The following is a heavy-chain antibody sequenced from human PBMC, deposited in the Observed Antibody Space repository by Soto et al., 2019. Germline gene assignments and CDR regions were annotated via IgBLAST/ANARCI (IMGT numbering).Heavy chain of an antibody. CDR1: GGSISNGGYS. CDR2: MYHSGNT. J-gene: IGHJ4*02. CDR3: ARDPENYFDY. V-gene: IGHV4-30-2*01. Sequence: SETLSLTCAVSGGSISNGGYSWSWIRQPPGKGLEWIGYMYHSGNTYYNPSLKSRVTISIDRSKNQLSLKLSSVTAADTAVYYCARDPENYFDYWGQGTLVTVSS.